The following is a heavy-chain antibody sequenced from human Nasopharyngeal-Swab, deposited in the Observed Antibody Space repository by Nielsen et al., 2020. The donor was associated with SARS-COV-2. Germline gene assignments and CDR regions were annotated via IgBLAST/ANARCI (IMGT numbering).Heavy chain of an antibody. V-gene: IGHV1-18*01. CDR1: GYTFTSYG. CDR2: ISAYNGNT. D-gene: IGHD3-3*01. Sequence: ASVKVSCKASGYTFTSYGISWVRQAPGQGLEWMGWISAYNGNTNYAQKLQGRVTMTTDTSTSTAYMELGSLRSDDTAVYYCARRPLEYYDFWSGYYPLDYWSQGTLVTVSS. CDR3: ARRPLEYYDFWSGYYPLDY. J-gene: IGHJ4*02.